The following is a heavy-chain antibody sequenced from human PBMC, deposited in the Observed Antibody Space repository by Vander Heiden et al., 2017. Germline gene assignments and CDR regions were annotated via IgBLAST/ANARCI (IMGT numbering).Heavy chain of an antibody. CDR3: AKFDSSSAVFDY. J-gene: IGHJ4*02. V-gene: IGHV3-23*01. D-gene: IGHD6-6*01. Sequence: EVQLLESGGGLVQPGGSLRLSWAASGFTFSSYAMSWVGQAPGEGLGWFSALCGRGGSTYYADSVKGRFTIPRDNSKNPLYLQINSLRAEDPAVYYCAKFDSSSAVFDYWGQGTLVTVSS. CDR1: GFTFSSYA. CDR2: LCGRGGST.